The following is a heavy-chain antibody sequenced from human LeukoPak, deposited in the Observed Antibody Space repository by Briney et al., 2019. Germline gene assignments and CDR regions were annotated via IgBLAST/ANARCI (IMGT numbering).Heavy chain of an antibody. J-gene: IGHJ3*02. Sequence: GGSLRLSCAASGSIFSNYAMSWVRQAPGKGLEWVSTISAGGGDTDYADSVKGRFTISRDNSKNTLHLQMNSLRAEVTAVYYCAKGNQRAYDAFDIWGQGKTGTVSS. D-gene: IGHD1-14*01. CDR3: AKGNQRAYDAFDI. CDR1: GSIFSNYA. CDR2: ISAGGGDT. V-gene: IGHV3-23*01.